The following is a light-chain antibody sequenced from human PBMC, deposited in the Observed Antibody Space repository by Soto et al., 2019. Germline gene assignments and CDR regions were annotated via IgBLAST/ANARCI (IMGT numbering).Light chain of an antibody. CDR3: QQYGNSPTT. CDR1: QSVSSSY. CDR2: DTS. Sequence: EIVLTQSPGTLSLSPGERATLSCRASQSVSSSYLAWYQQKPGQAPRLLIYDTSSRATGIPDRFSGSVSGTDFTLTNSRLEPEDFAVYYCQQYGNSPTTLGQRTKVEIK. V-gene: IGKV3-20*01. J-gene: IGKJ1*01.